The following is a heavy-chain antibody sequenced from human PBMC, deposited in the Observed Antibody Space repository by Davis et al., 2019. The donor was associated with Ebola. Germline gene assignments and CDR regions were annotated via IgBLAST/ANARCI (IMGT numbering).Heavy chain of an antibody. D-gene: IGHD3-22*01. J-gene: IGHJ5*02. Sequence: GESLKISCAASGFTFSSYGMHWVRQAPGKGLEWVAVIWYDGSNEDYADSVKGRFTISRDNSKNTLYLQMNSLRAEDTAVYYCARDHYDSNAHNWFDPWGQGTLVTVSS. V-gene: IGHV3-33*01. CDR3: ARDHYDSNAHNWFDP. CDR2: IWYDGSNE. CDR1: GFTFSSYG.